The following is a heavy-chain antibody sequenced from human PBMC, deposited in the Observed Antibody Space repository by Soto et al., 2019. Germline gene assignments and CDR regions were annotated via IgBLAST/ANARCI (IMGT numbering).Heavy chain of an antibody. V-gene: IGHV1-24*01. CDR2: FDPEDGET. CDR3: ATSPGITGTNRYYGMDV. Sequence: ASVKVSCKVSGYTLTELSMHWVRQAPGKGLEWMGGFDPEDGETIYAQKFQGRVTITEDTSTDTAYMELSSLRSEDTAVYYCATSPGITGTNRYYGMDVWGQGPTVTV. J-gene: IGHJ6*02. D-gene: IGHD1-7*01. CDR1: GYTLTELS.